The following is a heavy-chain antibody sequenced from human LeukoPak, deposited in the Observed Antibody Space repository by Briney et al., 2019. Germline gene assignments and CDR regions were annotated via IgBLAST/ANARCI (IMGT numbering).Heavy chain of an antibody. CDR2: ISGSGGST. D-gene: IGHD1-26*01. CDR1: GFTFSSYA. CDR3: AKSWVGPRAYYFDY. J-gene: IGHJ4*02. V-gene: IGHV3-23*01. Sequence: GGSLRLSCAASGFTFSSYAMHWVRQAPGKGLEWVSAISGSGGSTYYADSVKGRFTISRDNSKNTLYLQMNSLRAEDTAVYYCAKSWVGPRAYYFDYWGQGTLVTVSS.